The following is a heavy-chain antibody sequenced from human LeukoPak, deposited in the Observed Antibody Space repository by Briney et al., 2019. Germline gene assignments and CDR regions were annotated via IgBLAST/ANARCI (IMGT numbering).Heavy chain of an antibody. CDR3: ARAYTAYYDYVWGSYRHFDY. CDR1: GYTFTSYG. V-gene: IGHV1-18*01. Sequence: ASVKVSCKASGYTFTSYGISWVRQPPGQGLEGMGWISAYNGNTNYAQKLQGRVTMTTDTSTSTAYMELRSLRSDDTAVYYCARAYTAYYDYVWGSYRHFDYWGQGTLVTVSS. D-gene: IGHD3-16*02. CDR2: ISAYNGNT. J-gene: IGHJ4*02.